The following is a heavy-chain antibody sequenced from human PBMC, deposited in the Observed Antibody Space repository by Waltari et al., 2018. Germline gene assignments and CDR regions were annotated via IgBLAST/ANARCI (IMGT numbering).Heavy chain of an antibody. CDR3: ATVAAAGQFWDY. J-gene: IGHJ4*02. D-gene: IGHD6-13*01. CDR2: FDPEYGET. Sequence: QVQLVQSGAEVKKPGASVKVSCKVSGYTLTELSLHWVRQAPGKGLEWMGGFDPEYGETIYAQKFQGRVTMTEDTSTDTAYMELSSLRSEDTAVYYCATVAAAGQFWDYWGQGTLVTVSS. CDR1: GYTLTELS. V-gene: IGHV1-24*01.